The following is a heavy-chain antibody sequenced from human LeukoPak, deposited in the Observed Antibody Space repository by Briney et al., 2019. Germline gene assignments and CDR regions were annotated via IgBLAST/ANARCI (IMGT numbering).Heavy chain of an antibody. CDR3: ARDRVGATFDY. CDR2: INPSGGST. V-gene: IGHV1-46*01. CDR1: GYTFTNYY. J-gene: IGHJ4*02. Sequence: ASVKVSCKASGYTFTNYYMHWVRQAPGQGLEWMGIINPSGGSTSYAQKFQGRVTMTRDTSTSTVYMELSSLRSEDTAVYYCARDRVGATFDYWGQGTLVTVSS. D-gene: IGHD1-26*01.